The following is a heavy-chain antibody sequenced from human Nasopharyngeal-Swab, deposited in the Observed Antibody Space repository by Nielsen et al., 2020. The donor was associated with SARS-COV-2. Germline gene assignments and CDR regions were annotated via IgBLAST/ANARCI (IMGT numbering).Heavy chain of an antibody. CDR2: ISSSSSYT. CDR3: AREGRYFDL. J-gene: IGHJ2*01. Sequence: GESLKLSCAASGFTFSDYYISWIRQAPGKGLEWVSYISSSSSYTNYADSVKGRFTISKDNVKNTLYLQMNRLRAEDKGVYYCAREGRYFDLWGRGTLVTVSS. V-gene: IGHV3-11*06. CDR1: GFTFSDYY.